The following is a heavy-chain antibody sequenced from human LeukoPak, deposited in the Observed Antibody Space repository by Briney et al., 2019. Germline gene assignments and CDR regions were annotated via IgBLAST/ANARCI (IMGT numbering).Heavy chain of an antibody. D-gene: IGHD1-26*01. CDR1: GGTFSSYA. V-gene: IGHV1-69*04. J-gene: IGHJ4*02. CDR3: ARDEWELPTAPFDY. CDR2: IIPILGIA. Sequence: SVKVSCKASGGTFSSYAISWVRQAPGQGLEWMGRIIPILGIANYAQKFQGRVTITADKSTSTAYMELSSLRSEDTAVYYCARDEWELPTAPFDYWGQGTLDTVSS.